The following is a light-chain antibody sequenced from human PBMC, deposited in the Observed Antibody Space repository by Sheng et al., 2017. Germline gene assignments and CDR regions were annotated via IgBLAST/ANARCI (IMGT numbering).Light chain of an antibody. CDR3: QQYATTPLT. V-gene: IGKV3-20*01. CDR2: GAS. J-gene: IGKJ4*01. Sequence: EIVLTQSPGTLSLSPGDRATLSCRASQTVISRYLAWYQQKPDQAPRLLIYGASSRATGIPDRFSGSGSGTDFTLTVSRLEPADSAVYYCQQYATTPLTFGGRDQGGDRT. CDR1: QTVISRY.